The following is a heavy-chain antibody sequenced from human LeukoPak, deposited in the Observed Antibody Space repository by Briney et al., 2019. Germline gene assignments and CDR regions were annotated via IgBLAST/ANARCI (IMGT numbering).Heavy chain of an antibody. CDR3: AKGYSSGWYLFDY. Sequence: PGGSLRLSCAASGFTFDDYTMHWVRQAPGKSLEWVSLITWDSGTTYYKDSVKGRFTISRDNSKNSLYLQMNSLRTEDTALYYCAKGYSSGWYLFDYWGQGTLVTVSS. J-gene: IGHJ4*02. CDR1: GFTFDDYT. V-gene: IGHV3-43*01. D-gene: IGHD6-19*01. CDR2: ITWDSGTT.